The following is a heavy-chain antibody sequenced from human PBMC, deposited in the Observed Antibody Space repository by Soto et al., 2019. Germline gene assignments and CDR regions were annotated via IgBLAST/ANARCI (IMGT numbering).Heavy chain of an antibody. Sequence: ASVKVSCKASGYTFTSYAMHWVRQAPGQRLEWMGWINAGNGNTKYSQKFQGRVTITRDTSASTAYMELSSLRSEDTAVYYCARDSSTSPREPLYYMDVWGKGTTVTVSS. J-gene: IGHJ6*03. D-gene: IGHD2-2*01. CDR3: ARDSSTSPREPLYYMDV. CDR1: GYTFTSYA. V-gene: IGHV1-3*01. CDR2: INAGNGNT.